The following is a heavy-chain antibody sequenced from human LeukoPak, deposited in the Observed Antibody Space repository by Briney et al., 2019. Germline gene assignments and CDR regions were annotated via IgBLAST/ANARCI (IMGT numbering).Heavy chain of an antibody. CDR2: ISSNGGST. CDR1: GFTFSSYA. Sequence: GGSLRLSCAASGFTFSSYAMHWVRQAPGKGLEYVSAISSNGGSTYYANSVKGRFTISRDNSKNTLYLQMDSLRAEDMAVYYCARPRAGGITSVWGAFDIWGQGTMVTVSS. CDR3: ARPRAGGITSVWGAFDI. D-gene: IGHD3-16*01. J-gene: IGHJ3*02. V-gene: IGHV3-64*01.